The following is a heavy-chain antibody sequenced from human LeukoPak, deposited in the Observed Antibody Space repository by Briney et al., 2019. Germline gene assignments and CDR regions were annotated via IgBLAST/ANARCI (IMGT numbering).Heavy chain of an antibody. V-gene: IGHV3-23*01. CDR3: ARDRDYGAGSYYDY. CDR1: GXTFSSYA. CDR2: ISGSGGST. J-gene: IGHJ4*02. D-gene: IGHD3-10*01. Sequence: PGGSLRLSCAASGXTFSSYAMTWVRQAPGKGLEWVSIISGSGGSTSYADSVKGRITISRDNSKNTLYLQMNSLRAEDTAVYYCARDRDYGAGSYYDYWGQGTLVTVSS.